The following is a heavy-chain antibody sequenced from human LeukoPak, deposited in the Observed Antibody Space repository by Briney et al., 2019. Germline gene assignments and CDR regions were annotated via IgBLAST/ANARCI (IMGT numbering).Heavy chain of an antibody. Sequence: GGSLRLSCVASGFTVSDHYLDWVRQAPGKGLEWVGLIRKKSDRYTTEYAASVKGRFTISRDDSTNSVYLQMSSLKSEDTAVYYCARSDRGSGSYYLYRSGVDVWGQGTTVTVSS. CDR1: GFTVSDHY. CDR3: ARSDRGSGSYYLYRSGVDV. CDR2: IRKKSDRYTT. D-gene: IGHD3-10*01. J-gene: IGHJ6*02. V-gene: IGHV3-72*01.